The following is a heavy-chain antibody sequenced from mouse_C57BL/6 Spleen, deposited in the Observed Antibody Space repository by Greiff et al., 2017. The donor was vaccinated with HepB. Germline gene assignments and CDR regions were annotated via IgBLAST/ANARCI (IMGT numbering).Heavy chain of an antibody. CDR3: ARDDSNCRWYFDV. V-gene: IGHV1-54*01. J-gene: IGHJ1*03. Sequence: VQLQQSGAELVRPGTSVKVSCKASGYAFTNYLIEWVKQRPGQGLEWIGVINPGSGGTNYNEKFKGKATLTADKSSSTAYMQLSSLTSEDSAVYVCARDDSNCRWYFDVWGTGTTVTVSS. CDR1: GYAFTNYL. CDR2: INPGSGGT. D-gene: IGHD2-5*01.